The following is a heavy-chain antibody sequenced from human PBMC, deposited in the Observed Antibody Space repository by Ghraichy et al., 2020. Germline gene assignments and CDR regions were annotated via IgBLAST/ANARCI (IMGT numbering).Heavy chain of an antibody. CDR2: ISYDGTNK. D-gene: IGHD3-10*01. Sequence: GGSLRLSCAASGFMFGNYGMHWVRLTPGKGLEWVALISYDGTNKFYADSVKGRFTISRENSKNTLWLQMNSLRPEDTAAYFCSKDRRGFGNFGALHYWGQGTLVSVSS. J-gene: IGHJ4*02. CDR3: SKDRRGFGNFGALHY. V-gene: IGHV3-30*18. CDR1: GFMFGNYG.